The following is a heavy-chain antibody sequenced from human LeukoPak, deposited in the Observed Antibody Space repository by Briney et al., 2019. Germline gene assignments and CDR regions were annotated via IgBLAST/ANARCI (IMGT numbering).Heavy chain of an antibody. V-gene: IGHV1-8*03. Sequence: ASVKVSCKASGYTLTSYDINWVRQATGQGLEWMGWMNPNSGNTGYAQKFQGRVAITRNTSISTAYMELSSLRSEDTAVYYCARGRTAMGWFDPWGQGTLVTVSS. CDR1: GYTLTSYD. D-gene: IGHD5-18*01. CDR3: ARGRTAMGWFDP. J-gene: IGHJ5*02. CDR2: MNPNSGNT.